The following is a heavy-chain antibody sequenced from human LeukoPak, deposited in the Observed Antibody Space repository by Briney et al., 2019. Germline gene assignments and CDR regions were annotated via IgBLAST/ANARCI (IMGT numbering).Heavy chain of an antibody. CDR3: ARGPPYYYGSESYYNPRKSWFDP. CDR2: MNPNSGNT. CDR1: GYTFTSYD. D-gene: IGHD3-10*01. Sequence: GASVKVSCKASGYTFTSYDINWVRQATGQGLEWMGWMNPNSGNTGYAQKFQGRVTMTRDTSISTAYMELNSLTSEDTAVYYCARGPPYYYGSESYYNPRKSWFDPWGQGALVTVSS. V-gene: IGHV1-8*01. J-gene: IGHJ5*02.